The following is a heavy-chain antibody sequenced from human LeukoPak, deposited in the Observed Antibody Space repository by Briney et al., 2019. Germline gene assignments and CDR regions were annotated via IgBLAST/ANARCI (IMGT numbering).Heavy chain of an antibody. CDR1: GFRVSDYY. Sequence: GGSLRLSCAVSGFRVSDYYMSWVRQAPGKGLEWVGLIRDSGEAFYADFVRGRFAISRDESENTLYLQMNSLRAEDTAVHYCAKDGKGIRGSQLYYFDYWGQGTLVTVSS. CDR3: AKDGKGIRGSQLYYFDY. J-gene: IGHJ4*02. V-gene: IGHV3-66*03. CDR2: IRDSGEA. D-gene: IGHD6-13*01.